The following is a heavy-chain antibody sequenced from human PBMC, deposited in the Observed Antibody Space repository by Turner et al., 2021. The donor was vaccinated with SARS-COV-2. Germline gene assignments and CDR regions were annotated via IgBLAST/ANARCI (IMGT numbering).Heavy chain of an antibody. CDR3: ARAKFRGLISWLDP. V-gene: IGHV3-13*04. D-gene: IGHD3-10*01. CDR1: GFTFSNYD. J-gene: IGHJ5*02. CDR2: VGTAGDT. Sequence: EVQLVESGGGLVQPGGSLRLSCAASGFTFSNYDMHWVRQATGKGLEWVAAVGTAGDTYYPGSVKGRFTISRENGKNSLYLQMNSLRAGDTAVYYCARAKFRGLISWLDPWGQGTLVTVSS.